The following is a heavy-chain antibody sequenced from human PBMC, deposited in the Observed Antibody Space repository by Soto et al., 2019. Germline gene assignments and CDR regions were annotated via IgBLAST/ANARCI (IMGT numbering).Heavy chain of an antibody. CDR1: GGSFTGYF. CDR2: VDHNGVT. D-gene: IGHD4-17*01. V-gene: IGHV4-34*01. Sequence: QVQLHQWGAGLVKPSETLSLSCTVDGGSFTGYFWTWIRQPPGKGLEWIGEVDHNGVTNYTPSLKRRVTKSLDTSSKQYSLRRTSVTAADTSICYCARLTVAKVRPGPDYWGQGALVTVSS. J-gene: IGHJ4*02. CDR3: ARLTVAKVRPGPDY.